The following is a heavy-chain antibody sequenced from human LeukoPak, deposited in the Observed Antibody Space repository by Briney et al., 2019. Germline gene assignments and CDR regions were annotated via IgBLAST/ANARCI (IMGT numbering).Heavy chain of an antibody. J-gene: IGHJ5*02. CDR2: INHSGIT. CDR1: GFTFSSYE. Sequence: LRLSCAASGFTFSSYEMNWVRQAPGKGLEWIGEINHSGITNYNPSLKSRLTISVDTSKNQFSLKLSSVTAADTAVYYCARVKRYYGSGNYKSYNYFDPWGQGTLVTVSS. CDR3: ARVKRYYGSGNYKSYNYFDP. D-gene: IGHD3-10*01. V-gene: IGHV4-34*01.